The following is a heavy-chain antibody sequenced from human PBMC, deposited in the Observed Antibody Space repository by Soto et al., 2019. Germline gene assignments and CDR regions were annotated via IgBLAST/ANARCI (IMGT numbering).Heavy chain of an antibody. J-gene: IGHJ6*02. CDR2: ISSSGSTI. Sequence: GGSLRLSCAASGFSFSDYYMSWIRQAPGKGLEWVSYISSSGSTIDYADSVKGRFAISRDNAKNSLYLQMNSLRAEDTAVYYCAKSVIAAAGTRGYYYYYGMDVWGQGTTVTVSS. CDR1: GFSFSDYY. D-gene: IGHD6-13*01. V-gene: IGHV3-11*01. CDR3: AKSVIAAAGTRGYYYYYGMDV.